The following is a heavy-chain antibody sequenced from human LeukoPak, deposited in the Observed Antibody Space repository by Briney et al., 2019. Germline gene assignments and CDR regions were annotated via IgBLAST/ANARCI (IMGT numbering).Heavy chain of an antibody. CDR2: ASFSGTT. CDR1: GGSITNYY. J-gene: IGHJ4*02. Sequence: PSETLSLTCGVSGGSITNYYWTWIRQPPGKGLEWIGYASFSGTTDYSPSLKNRVTISVDTSKNQFSLKLNSMTAADTAVYYCARGHDSSGYWPIYFDYWGQGTLVTVSS. CDR3: ARGHDSSGYWPIYFDY. V-gene: IGHV4-59*01. D-gene: IGHD3-22*01.